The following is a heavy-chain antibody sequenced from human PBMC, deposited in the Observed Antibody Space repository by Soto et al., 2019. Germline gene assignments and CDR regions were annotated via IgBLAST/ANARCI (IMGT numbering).Heavy chain of an antibody. CDR1: GGTFSSYA. V-gene: IGHV1-69*13. J-gene: IGHJ6*02. CDR3: AISGYSYGPDYYYYGMDV. Sequence: SVKVSCKASGGTFSSYAISWVRQAPGQGLEWMGGIIPIFGTANYAQKFQGRVTITADESTSTAYMELSSLRSEDTAVYYCAISGYSYGPDYYYYGMDVWGQGTTVTVSS. CDR2: IIPIFGTA. D-gene: IGHD5-18*01.